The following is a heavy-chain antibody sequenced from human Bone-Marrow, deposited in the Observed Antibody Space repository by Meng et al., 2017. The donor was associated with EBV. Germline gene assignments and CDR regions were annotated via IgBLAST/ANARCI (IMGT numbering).Heavy chain of an antibody. Sequence: VQLVQPGSELQKPGATGQVSCKASGYTFTSYAMNWVRQAPGQGLEWMGWINTNTGNPTYAQGFTGRFVFSLDTSVSTAYLQISSLKAEDTAVYYCARARVLLWEGWFDPWGQGTLVTVSS. CDR3: ARARVLLWEGWFDP. V-gene: IGHV7-4-1*02. CDR2: INTNTGNP. CDR1: GYTFTSYA. J-gene: IGHJ5*02. D-gene: IGHD2-15*01.